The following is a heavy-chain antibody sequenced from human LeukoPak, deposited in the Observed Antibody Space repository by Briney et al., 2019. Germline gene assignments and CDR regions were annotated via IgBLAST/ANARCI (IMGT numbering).Heavy chain of an antibody. CDR1: GYSFTSYW. CDR2: IYPGDSDT. Sequence: GESLKISCKGSGYSFTSYWIGWVRQMPGKGLEWMGIIYPGDSDTRYSPSFQGQVTISADKSISTAYLQWSSLKASDTAMYYCARDRYSGSYVSEYFDLWGRGTLVTVSS. J-gene: IGHJ2*01. CDR3: ARDRYSGSYVSEYFDL. V-gene: IGHV5-51*01. D-gene: IGHD1-26*01.